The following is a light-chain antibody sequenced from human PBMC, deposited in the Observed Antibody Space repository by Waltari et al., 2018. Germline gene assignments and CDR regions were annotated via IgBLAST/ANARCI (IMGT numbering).Light chain of an antibody. J-gene: IGLJ2*01. CDR1: SSDIGDFNY. Sequence: SALTQPASVSGSPGQSITISCTGTSSDIGDFNYISWYQQHPGEGPKLIIYGVTKRPSGVSNRVSVSKSGNTASLTISGLQADDEAEYFCSSYTDTNTLHVVFGGGTKLSVL. V-gene: IGLV2-14*03. CDR3: SSYTDTNTLHVV. CDR2: GVT.